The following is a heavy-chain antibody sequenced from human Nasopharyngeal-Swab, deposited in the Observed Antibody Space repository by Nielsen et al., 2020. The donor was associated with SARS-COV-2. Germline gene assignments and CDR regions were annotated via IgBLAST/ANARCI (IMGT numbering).Heavy chain of an antibody. J-gene: IGHJ5*01. CDR1: GTTTSSYT. Sequence: GESLKISCAASGTTTSSYTMNWVRQAPGKGLERVSSISPTSDYIYYAESVKGRFTISRDNAKNSLFLQMNRLRAEETAIYYCVRGSYGHYDSWGQGALITVSS. V-gene: IGHV3-21*06. CDR3: VRGSYGHYDS. CDR2: ISPTSDYI. D-gene: IGHD4-17*01.